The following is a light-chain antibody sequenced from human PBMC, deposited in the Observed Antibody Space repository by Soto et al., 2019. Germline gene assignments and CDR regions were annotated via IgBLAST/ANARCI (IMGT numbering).Light chain of an antibody. CDR3: QQYYSTPWT. Sequence: DIVMTQSPDSLAVSLGERATINCKSSQSIFCSSNNKNYLTWYQQKPGQPPKLLIYWASTRESGVPDRFSGSGSGTDFTLTISSLQAEDVAVYYCQQYYSTPWTFGQGTKVDIK. CDR2: WAS. V-gene: IGKV4-1*01. J-gene: IGKJ1*01. CDR1: QSIFCSSNNKNY.